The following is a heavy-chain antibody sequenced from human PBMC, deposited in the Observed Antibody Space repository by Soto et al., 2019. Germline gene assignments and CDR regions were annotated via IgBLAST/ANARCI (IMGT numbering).Heavy chain of an antibody. V-gene: IGHV3-30*03. D-gene: IGHD6-19*01. Sequence: QVQLVESGGGVVQPGTSLRLSCAASGFSFRTYGMHWVRQAPGKGLEWVALISYDGSSKYYADSVKGRLTISRDNSKITLYLQLNSRRAEDTAVYYCAGGWNYFDYWGQGTLVTVSS. CDR3: AGGWNYFDY. CDR1: GFSFRTYG. J-gene: IGHJ4*02. CDR2: ISYDGSSK.